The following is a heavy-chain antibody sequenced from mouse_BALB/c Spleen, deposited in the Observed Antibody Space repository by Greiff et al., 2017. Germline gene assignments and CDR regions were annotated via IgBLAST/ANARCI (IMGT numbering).Heavy chain of an antibody. D-gene: IGHD2-3*01. J-gene: IGHJ2*01. CDR1: GYTFTSYV. V-gene: IGHV1-14*01. CDR3: ARAYDGYYKAYYFDY. Sequence: EVKLQESGPELVKPGASVKMSCKASGYTFTSYVMHWVKQKPGQGLEWIGYINPYNDGTKYNEKFKGKATLTSDKSSSTAYMELSSLTSEDSAVYYCARAYDGYYKAYYFDYWGQGTTLTVSS. CDR2: INPYNDGT.